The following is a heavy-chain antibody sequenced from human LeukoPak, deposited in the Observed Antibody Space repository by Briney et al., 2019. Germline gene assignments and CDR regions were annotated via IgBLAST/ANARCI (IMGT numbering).Heavy chain of an antibody. Sequence: PGGSLRLSCAASGFTFSSYSMNWVRQAPGKGLEWVSSISSSSSYIYYAASVKGRFTISRDNSKNTLYLQMNSLRAEDTAVYYCAKEKGITMIVGYFDYWGQGTLVTVSS. V-gene: IGHV3-21*04. CDR1: GFTFSSYS. CDR2: ISSSSSYI. J-gene: IGHJ4*02. D-gene: IGHD3-22*01. CDR3: AKEKGITMIVGYFDY.